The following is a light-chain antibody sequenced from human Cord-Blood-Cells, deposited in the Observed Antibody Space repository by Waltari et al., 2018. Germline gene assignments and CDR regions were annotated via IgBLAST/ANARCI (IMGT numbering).Light chain of an antibody. J-gene: IGKJ2*01. CDR1: QGISSA. Sequence: AIQLTQSPSSLSASVGDRVTITCRASQGISSALAWYQQKPGKAPKLLIYDASSLESGVPSRCSGSGSGTDVTLTISSLQPEDFATYYCQQFNSYPQTFGQGTKLEIK. CDR2: DAS. V-gene: IGKV1-13*02. CDR3: QQFNSYPQT.